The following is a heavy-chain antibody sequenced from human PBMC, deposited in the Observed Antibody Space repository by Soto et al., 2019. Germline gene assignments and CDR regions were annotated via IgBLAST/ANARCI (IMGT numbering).Heavy chain of an antibody. J-gene: IGHJ4*02. CDR3: ARDLGYSYGRNPNGLFDY. D-gene: IGHD5-18*01. CDR2: ISYDGSNK. V-gene: IGHV3-30-3*01. Sequence: GGSLRLSCAASGFTFSSYAMHWVRQAPGKGLEWVAVISYDGSNKYYADSVKGRFTISRDNSKNTLYLQMNSLRAEDTAVYYCARDLGYSYGRNPNGLFDYWGQGTLVTVSS. CDR1: GFTFSSYA.